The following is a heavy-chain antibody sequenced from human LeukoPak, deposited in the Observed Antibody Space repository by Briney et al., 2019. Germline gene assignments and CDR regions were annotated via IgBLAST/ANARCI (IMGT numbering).Heavy chain of an antibody. CDR1: GGPISSYY. Sequence: SETLSLTCTVSGGPISSYYWSWVRQPAGKGLEWIGYIYYSGSTYYNPSLKSRVTISVDTSKNQFSLKLSSVTAADTAVYYCARDMRLLGGFDYWGQGTLVTVSS. V-gene: IGHV4-59*06. CDR2: IYYSGST. CDR3: ARDMRLLGGFDY. J-gene: IGHJ4*02. D-gene: IGHD1-26*01.